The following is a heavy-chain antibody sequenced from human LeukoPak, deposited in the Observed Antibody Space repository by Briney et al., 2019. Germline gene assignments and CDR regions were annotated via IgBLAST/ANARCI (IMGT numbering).Heavy chain of an antibody. CDR1: GLTFSSYA. CDR2: ISGSGGST. CDR3: AKTYYYDSSGYYDY. D-gene: IGHD3-22*01. J-gene: IGHJ4*02. Sequence: SGGSLRFSCAASGLTFSSYAMSWVRQAPGKGLEWVSAISGSGGSTYYADSVKGRFTISRDNSKNTLYLQMNSLRAEDTAVYYCAKTYYYDSSGYYDYWGQGTLVTVSS. V-gene: IGHV3-23*01.